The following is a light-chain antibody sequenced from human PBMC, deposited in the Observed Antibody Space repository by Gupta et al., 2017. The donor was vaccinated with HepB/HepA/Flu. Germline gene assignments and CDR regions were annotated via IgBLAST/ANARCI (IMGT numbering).Light chain of an antibody. CDR1: QSVNTN. CDR3: QQANNWPLT. J-gene: IGKJ4*01. CDR2: GAS. Sequence: VLTQPPATLSVSPGERATLSCRASQSVNTNLAWYQQKPGQAPRLLIYGASTRATGSPARCSGSGSGTEFTLTISSLQSECFVVDYCQQANNWPLTFGGGTKVEIK. V-gene: IGKV3-15*01.